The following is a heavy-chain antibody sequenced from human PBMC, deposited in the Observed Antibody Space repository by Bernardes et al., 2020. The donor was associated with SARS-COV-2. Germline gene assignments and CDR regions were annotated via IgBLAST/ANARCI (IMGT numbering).Heavy chain of an antibody. J-gene: IGHJ6*02. CDR1: GGSISSSSYY. V-gene: IGHV4-39*01. Sequence: SETLSLTCTVSGGSISSSSYYWGWIRQPPGKGLEWIGSIYYSGSTYYNPSLKSRVTISVDTSKNQFSLKLSSVTAADTAVYYCAGGGGEAKIGYNWNDDYYYYGMDVWGQGTTVTVSS. CDR2: IYYSGST. D-gene: IGHD1-20*01. CDR3: AGGGGEAKIGYNWNDDYYYYGMDV.